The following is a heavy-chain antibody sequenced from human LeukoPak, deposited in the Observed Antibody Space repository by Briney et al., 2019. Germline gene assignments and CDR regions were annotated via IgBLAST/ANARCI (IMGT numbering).Heavy chain of an antibody. CDR2: TYYRSKWYN. CDR1: GDSVSSSSAA. CDR3: ARISLSTLHI. D-gene: IGHD2/OR15-2a*01. V-gene: IGHV6-1*01. J-gene: IGHJ3*02. Sequence: SRTLSLTFAISGDSVSSSSAAWNWIRQFPSRGLEWLGRTYYRSKWYNDYAVSVKSRITINPDTSKNQFSLQLNSVTPEDTAVYYCARISLSTLHIWGQGTMVTVSS.